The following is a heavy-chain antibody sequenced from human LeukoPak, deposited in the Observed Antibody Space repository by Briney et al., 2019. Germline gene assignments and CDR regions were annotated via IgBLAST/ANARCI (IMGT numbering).Heavy chain of an antibody. CDR1: GFTFDDYA. J-gene: IGHJ4*02. D-gene: IGHD1-7*01. V-gene: IGHV3-9*01. CDR2: INWNSGSI. Sequence: PGRSLRLSCAASGFTFDDYAMHWVRHAPGKGLEWVSGINWNSGSIGYADSVKGRFTISRDNAKNSLYLQMNSLRPEDTALYYCAKDMRLELRFSFDYWGQGTLVTVSS. CDR3: AKDMRLELRFSFDY.